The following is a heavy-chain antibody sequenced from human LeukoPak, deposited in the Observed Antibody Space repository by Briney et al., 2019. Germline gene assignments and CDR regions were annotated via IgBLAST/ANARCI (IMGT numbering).Heavy chain of an antibody. CDR2: IRYDGSNK. CDR1: GFTFSSYG. Sequence: GGSLRLSCAASGFTFSSYGMHWVRQAPGKGLEWVAFIRYDGSNKYYADSVKGRFTISRDNSKNTLYLQMNSLRSEDTAVYYCARTPIERRKNCSSTSCYSLFRWYWGQGALVTVSS. J-gene: IGHJ4*02. D-gene: IGHD2-2*01. V-gene: IGHV3-30*02. CDR3: ARTPIERRKNCSSTSCYSLFRWY.